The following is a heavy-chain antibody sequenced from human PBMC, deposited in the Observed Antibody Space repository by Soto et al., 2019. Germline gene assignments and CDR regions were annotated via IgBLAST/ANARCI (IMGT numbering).Heavy chain of an antibody. CDR1: GFTVSAKW. V-gene: IGHV3-7*03. CDR2: INEDGSKK. CDR3: AREMHLGSGWGDIDI. D-gene: IGHD6-19*01. J-gene: IGHJ4*02. Sequence: DVQLVESGGALVQPGGSLGLSCAVSGFTVSAKWMSWVRQAPGKGLEWLANINEDGSKKFYVDSVKGRFTISKDNAKNSLSIQLGSLRADDTAVDYCAREMHLGSGWGDIDIWGRGTMVTVSS.